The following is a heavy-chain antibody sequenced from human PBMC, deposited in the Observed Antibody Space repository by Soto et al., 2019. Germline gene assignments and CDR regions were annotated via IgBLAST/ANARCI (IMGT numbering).Heavy chain of an antibody. Sequence: QVQLQESGPGLVKPSGTLSLTCAVSGGSISSTYWWTWVRQPPGKGLEWIGEIYHSGSTNYNPSLECRVTISVDTSKNQFSLKLSSVTAADTAVYYCARGYYYDSSGVMCAFDIWGQGTMFTVSS. J-gene: IGHJ3*02. CDR1: GGSISSTYW. D-gene: IGHD3-22*01. V-gene: IGHV4-4*02. CDR3: ARGYYYDSSGVMCAFDI. CDR2: IYHSGST.